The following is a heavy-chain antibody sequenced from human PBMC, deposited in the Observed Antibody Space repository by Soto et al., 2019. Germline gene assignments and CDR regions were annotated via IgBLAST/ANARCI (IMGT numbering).Heavy chain of an antibody. Sequence: TGGSLRLSCAASGFSFRSYGMHWVRQAPGRGLEWVALSSWDGRHEYYADSVKGRFTISRDNSQNTLILEMHNLRPDDTAIYYCTKDTFGAWDSWGQGTLVTVSS. CDR2: SSWDGRHE. V-gene: IGHV3-30*18. J-gene: IGHJ4*02. D-gene: IGHD3-10*01. CDR3: TKDTFGAWDS. CDR1: GFSFRSYG.